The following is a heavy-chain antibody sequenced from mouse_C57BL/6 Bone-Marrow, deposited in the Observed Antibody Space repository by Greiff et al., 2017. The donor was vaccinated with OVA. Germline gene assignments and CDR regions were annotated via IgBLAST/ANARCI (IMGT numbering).Heavy chain of an antibody. CDR3: AREGWLRLFDY. CDR2: IDPSASYT. J-gene: IGHJ2*01. Sequence: VQLQQPGAELVMPGASVKLSCKASGYTFTSYWMHWVKQRPGQGLEWIGEIDPSASYTNYNQKFKGKSTLTVDKSSSPAYMQLSSLTSEDSAVYYCAREGWLRLFDYWGQGTTLTVSS. D-gene: IGHD2-2*01. CDR1: GYTFTSYW. V-gene: IGHV1-69*01.